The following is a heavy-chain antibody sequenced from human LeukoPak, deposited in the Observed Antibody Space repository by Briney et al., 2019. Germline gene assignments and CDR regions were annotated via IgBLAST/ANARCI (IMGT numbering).Heavy chain of an antibody. V-gene: IGHV3-74*01. J-gene: IGHJ3*01. CDR1: GFTFGNSW. CDR3: IVVVEPPDSDGFDV. D-gene: IGHD1-14*01. Sequence: GGSLRLSCAASGFTFGNSWVHWVRQAPGKGLVWVSLINADGSTTSYADSVKGRFTIPRDNARNTLSLEMNSLTIEDTAVYYCIVVVEPPDSDGFDVWGQGTMITVSS. CDR2: INADGSTT.